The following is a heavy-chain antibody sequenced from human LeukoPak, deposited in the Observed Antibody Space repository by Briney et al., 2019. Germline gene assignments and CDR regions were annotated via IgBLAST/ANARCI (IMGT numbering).Heavy chain of an antibody. J-gene: IGHJ4*02. CDR2: ISSSGSTI. D-gene: IGHD3-22*01. CDR1: GFTFSDYY. Sequence: GGSLRLSCAASGFTFSDYYMSWIRQAPGKGLEWVSYISSSGSTIYYADSVKGRFTISRDNAKNSLYLQMNSLGAEDTAVYYCARIERRDSSGSFDYWGQGTLVTVSS. CDR3: ARIERRDSSGSFDY. V-gene: IGHV3-11*01.